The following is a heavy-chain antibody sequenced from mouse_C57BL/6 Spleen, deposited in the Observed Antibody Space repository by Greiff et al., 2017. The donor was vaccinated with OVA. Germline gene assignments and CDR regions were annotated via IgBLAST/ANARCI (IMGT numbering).Heavy chain of an antibody. J-gene: IGHJ4*01. D-gene: IGHD3-1*01. CDR2: IDPSDSYT. CDR3: ARSLGYDYAMDY. CDR1: GYTFTSYW. V-gene: IGHV1-69*01. Sequence: QVQLQQPGAELVMPGASVKLSCKASGYTFTSYWMHWVKQRPGQGLEWIGEIDPSDSYTNYNQKFKGKSTLTVDKSSSTAYMRLSSLTSEDSAVYYCARSLGYDYAMDYWGQGTSVTVSS.